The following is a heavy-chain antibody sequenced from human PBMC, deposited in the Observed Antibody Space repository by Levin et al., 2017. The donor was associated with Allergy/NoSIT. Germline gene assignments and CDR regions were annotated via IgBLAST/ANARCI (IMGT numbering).Heavy chain of an antibody. V-gene: IGHV3-23*01. D-gene: IGHD5-12*01. CDR3: AKDPRGYSGYGVNFDY. CDR1: GFTFSSYA. CDR2: ISGSGGST. J-gene: IGHJ4*02. Sequence: PGGSLRLSCAASGFTFSSYAMSWVRQAPGKGLEWVSAISGSGGSTYYADSVKGRFTISRDNSKNTLYLQMNSLRAEDTAVYYCAKDPRGYSGYGVNFDYWGQGTLVTVSS.